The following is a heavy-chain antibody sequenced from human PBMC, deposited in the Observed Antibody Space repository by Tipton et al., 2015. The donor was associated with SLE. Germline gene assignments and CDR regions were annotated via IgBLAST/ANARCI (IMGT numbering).Heavy chain of an antibody. D-gene: IGHD6-6*01. Sequence: TLSLTCAVYGGSINTHTYFWAWVRQPSGKGLEWIGEINHRGATNDNPSLRSRLSMSVDTSKNQFSLKLGSVTAADTAVYYCARLIPRSYSSSAGYFDYWGQGTLVTVSS. J-gene: IGHJ4*02. CDR3: ARLIPRSYSSSAGYFDY. V-gene: IGHV4-34*01. CDR2: INHRGAT. CDR1: GGSINTHTYF.